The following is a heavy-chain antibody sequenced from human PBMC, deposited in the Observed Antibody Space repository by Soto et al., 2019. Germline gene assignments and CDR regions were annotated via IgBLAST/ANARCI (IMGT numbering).Heavy chain of an antibody. D-gene: IGHD2-2*01. CDR3: AKDGGYCSSTSCPRYDAFDI. CDR2: ISGSGGST. Sequence: GGSLRLSCAASGFTFSSYAMSWVRQAPGKGLEWVSAISGSGGSTYYADSVKGRFTISRDNSKNTLYLQMNSLRAEDTAVYYRAKDGGYCSSTSCPRYDAFDIWGQGTMVTVSS. CDR1: GFTFSSYA. V-gene: IGHV3-23*01. J-gene: IGHJ3*02.